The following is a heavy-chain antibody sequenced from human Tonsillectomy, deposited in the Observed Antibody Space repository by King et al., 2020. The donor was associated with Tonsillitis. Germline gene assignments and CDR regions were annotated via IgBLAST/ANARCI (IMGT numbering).Heavy chain of an antibody. V-gene: IGHV1-69*18. D-gene: IGHD3-10*01. J-gene: IGHJ6*02. Sequence: VQLVESGAEVKKPGSSVRVSCKASGGTFYNYAFSWVRQAPGQGFEWMGRIIPIFGPANYAQKFQGRVRITADESTSTAYMDLSSLRSADTAVYYCARSRAPYGSGNPLAFGMDVWGQGTTVTVSS. CDR1: GGTFYNYA. CDR2: IIPIFGPA. CDR3: ARSRAPYGSGNPLAFGMDV.